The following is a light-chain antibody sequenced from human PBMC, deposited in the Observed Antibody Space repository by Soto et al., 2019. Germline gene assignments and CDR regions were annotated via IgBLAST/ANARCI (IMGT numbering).Light chain of an antibody. Sequence: EIVLTQSPGTLSLSPGERATLSCRASQSVSRSYLAWYQQTPGEAPRLLIYGASRRATGLPDRFSGSGSGTEFTLTISSLEPEDFAVYYCQQYGSSPRTFGQGTKVEIK. CDR2: GAS. V-gene: IGKV3-20*01. CDR3: QQYGSSPRT. CDR1: QSVSRSY. J-gene: IGKJ1*01.